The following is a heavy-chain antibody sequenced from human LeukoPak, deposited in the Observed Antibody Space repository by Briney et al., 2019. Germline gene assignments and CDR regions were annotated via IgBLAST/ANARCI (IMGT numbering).Heavy chain of an antibody. CDR2: ISWNSGGI. D-gene: IGHD1-26*01. CDR1: GFTFDDYA. J-gene: IGHJ4*02. V-gene: IGHV3-9*01. Sequence: GRSLRLSCAASGFTFDDYAMHWVRQAPGKGLEWVSVISWNSGGITYADSVKGRFTISRDNAKNSLYLQMNSLRAEDTALYYCAKAHNSGCYYAFDYWGQGTLVTVSS. CDR3: AKAHNSGCYYAFDY.